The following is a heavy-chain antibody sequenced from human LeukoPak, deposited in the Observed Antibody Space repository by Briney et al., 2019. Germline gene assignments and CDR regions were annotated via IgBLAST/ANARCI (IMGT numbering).Heavy chain of an antibody. D-gene: IGHD2-15*01. V-gene: IGHV4-39*07. J-gene: IGHJ6*02. CDR1: GGSISGSSYY. CDR2: IYYSQST. Sequence: SETLSLTCTVSGGSISGSSYYWGWIRQPPGKGLEWIGSIYYSQSTYYNPSLKSRVTISVDTSKNQFSLKLSSVTAADTAVYYCAREVVGYCSGGSCYESYYGMDVWGQGTTVTVSS. CDR3: AREVVGYCSGGSCYESYYGMDV.